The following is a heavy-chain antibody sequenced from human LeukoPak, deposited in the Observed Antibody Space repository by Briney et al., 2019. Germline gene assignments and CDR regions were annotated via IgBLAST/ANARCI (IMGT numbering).Heavy chain of an antibody. CDR2: ISSSGSTK. CDR3: ARGGLSIMGY. CDR1: GITFSSYS. J-gene: IGHJ4*02. D-gene: IGHD2/OR15-2a*01. V-gene: IGHV3-48*01. Sequence: GGSLRLSCGASGITFSSYSMNWVRQAPGKGLEWVSYISSSGSTKYYADSVKGRFTISRDNARNPLYLQMNSLRAEDTAVYFCARGGLSIMGYWGQGTLVTVSS.